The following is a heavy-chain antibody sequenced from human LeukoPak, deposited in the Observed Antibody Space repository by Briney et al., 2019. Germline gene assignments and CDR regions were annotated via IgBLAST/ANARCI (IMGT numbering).Heavy chain of an antibody. CDR2: IYYSGTT. J-gene: IGHJ4*02. V-gene: IGHV4-39*01. D-gene: IGHD1-14*01. CDR1: GASIDSNTHY. Sequence: SETLSLTCTVSGASIDSNTHYWGWVRQPPGGGLEWIGSIYYSGTTYYNPSLRSRATISVDTSKNQFSLRLTSVAAADTAVYYCACLQHPGWDFDYWGQGTLVTVSS. CDR3: ACLQHPGWDFDY.